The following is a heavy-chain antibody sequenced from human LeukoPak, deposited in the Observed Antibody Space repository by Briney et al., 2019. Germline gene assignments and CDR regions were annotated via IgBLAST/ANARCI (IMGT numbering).Heavy chain of an antibody. D-gene: IGHD6-19*01. V-gene: IGHV3-23*01. J-gene: IGHJ4*02. CDR1: GFIFRSYA. CDR2: ISDSGSLT. CDR3: AKDARRTDGWYYFDY. Sequence: EVSLRLSCAASGFIFRSYAMSWVCQAPGRALEWVSVISDSGSLTYYADSVKGRFTISRDNSKKTLFLQMNSLRAEDTAIYYCAKDARRTDGWYYFDYWGQGALVTVSS.